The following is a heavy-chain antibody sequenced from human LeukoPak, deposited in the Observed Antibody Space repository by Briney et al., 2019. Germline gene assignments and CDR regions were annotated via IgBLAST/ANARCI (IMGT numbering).Heavy chain of an antibody. V-gene: IGHV3-11*04. CDR2: ISSSGSAI. D-gene: IGHD2-15*01. CDR1: GFTFSDYY. CDR3: TRGVGGYCSGGSCYGGWFAY. J-gene: IGHJ4*02. Sequence: PGGSLRLSCAASGFTFSDYYMTWIRQAPGKGLEWVSYISSSGSAIFYADSVKGRFTISRDNAKNSLYLQMNSLRAEDTAVSYCTRGVGGYCSGGSCYGGWFAYWGQGTLVTVSS.